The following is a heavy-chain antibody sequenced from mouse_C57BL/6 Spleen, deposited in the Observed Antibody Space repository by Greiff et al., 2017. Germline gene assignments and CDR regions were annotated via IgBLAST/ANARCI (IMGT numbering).Heavy chain of an antibody. CDR3: ASGSSYAMDY. J-gene: IGHJ4*01. V-gene: IGHV1-26*01. CDR1: GYTFTDYY. Sequence: EVQLQQSGPELVKPGASVKISCKASGYTFTDYYMNWVKQSHGKSLEWIGDINPNNGGTSYNQKFKGKVTLTVDKSSSTAYMELRSLTSEDSAVYYCASGSSYAMDYWGQGTSVTVSS. CDR2: INPNNGGT. D-gene: IGHD1-1*01.